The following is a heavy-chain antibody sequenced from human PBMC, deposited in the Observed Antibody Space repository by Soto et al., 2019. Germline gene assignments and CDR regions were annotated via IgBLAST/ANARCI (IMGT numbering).Heavy chain of an antibody. D-gene: IGHD2-15*01. CDR1: GGTFSSYA. J-gene: IGHJ6*02. CDR2: IIPIFGTA. V-gene: IGHV1-69*06. CDR3: ARDTGVCSGGSCYHYYGMDV. Sequence: QVQLVQSGAEVKKPGSSVKVSCKASGGTFSSYAISWVRQAPGQGLEWMGGIIPIFGTANYAQKIQGRVTITADKSTSTAYMELSSLRSEDTAVYYCARDTGVCSGGSCYHYYGMDVWGQGTTVTVSS.